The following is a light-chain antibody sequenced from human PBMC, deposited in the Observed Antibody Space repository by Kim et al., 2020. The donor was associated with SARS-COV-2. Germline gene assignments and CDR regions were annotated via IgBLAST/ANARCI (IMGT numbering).Light chain of an antibody. J-gene: IGKJ5*01. V-gene: IGKV1-5*01. CDR2: DAS. CDR1: QSISSW. Sequence: ASVEDRVTSTCRASQSISSWLAWYQQKPGKAPNLLIYDASSLESGVPLRFSGSGSGTEFTLTISSLQPDDFATYYCQQYKSYSITFGQGTRLEIK. CDR3: QQYKSYSIT.